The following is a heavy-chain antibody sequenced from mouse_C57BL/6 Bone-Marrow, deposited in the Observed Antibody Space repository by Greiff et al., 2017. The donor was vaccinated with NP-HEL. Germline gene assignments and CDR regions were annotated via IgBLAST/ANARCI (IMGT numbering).Heavy chain of an antibody. CDR2: IYPGDGDT. CDR3: ARDYYGSRGDWYFDV. V-gene: IGHV1-80*01. D-gene: IGHD1-1*01. J-gene: IGHJ1*01. CDR1: GYAFSSYW. Sequence: QVQLKQSGAELVKPGASVKISCKASGYAFSSYWMNWVKQRPGKGLEWIGQIYPGDGDTNYNGKFKGKATLTADKSSSTAYMQLSSLTSEDSAVYFCARDYYGSRGDWYFDVWGPGTTVTVSS.